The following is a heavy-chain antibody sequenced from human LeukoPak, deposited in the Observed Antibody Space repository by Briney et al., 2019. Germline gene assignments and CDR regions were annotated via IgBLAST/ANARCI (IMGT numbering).Heavy chain of an antibody. Sequence: PGGSLRLSCAASGFTVSSKYMSWVRQAPGKGLEWVSVIYSGGSTHYADSVKGRFTISRDNSKNTLYLQMNSLRAEDTAVYYCARGGARGNSAIDRCYYYGMDVWGQGTTVTVSS. CDR2: IYSGGST. CDR1: GFTVSSKY. J-gene: IGHJ6*02. V-gene: IGHV3-53*01. D-gene: IGHD4-23*01. CDR3: ARGGARGNSAIDRCYYYGMDV.